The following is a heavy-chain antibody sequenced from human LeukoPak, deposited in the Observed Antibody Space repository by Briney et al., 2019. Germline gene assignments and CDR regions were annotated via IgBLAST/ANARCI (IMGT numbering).Heavy chain of an antibody. CDR2: ISYDGSNK. Sequence: GGSLRLSCAASGFTFSSYGMHWVRQAPGKGLEWVAVISYDGSNKYYADSVKGRFAISRDNSKNTLYLQMNSLRAEDTAVYYCAKDYYEQLWLNHAFDYWGQGTLVTVSS. CDR3: AKDYYEQLWLNHAFDY. D-gene: IGHD5-18*01. J-gene: IGHJ4*02. CDR1: GFTFSSYG. V-gene: IGHV3-30*18.